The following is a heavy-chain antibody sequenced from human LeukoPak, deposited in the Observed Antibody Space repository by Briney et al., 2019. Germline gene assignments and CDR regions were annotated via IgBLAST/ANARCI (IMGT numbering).Heavy chain of an antibody. J-gene: IGHJ6*02. Sequence: SETLSLTCGVYNGSFSGFYWSWIRQPPGKGLEWIGEIDNSGSTNYNPSLKSRVTMSVDTSKNQFSLKLSSVTAADTAVYYCARDGTTVTTAYYYGMDVWGQGTTVTVSS. CDR2: IDNSGST. D-gene: IGHD4-17*01. CDR3: ARDGTTVTTAYYYGMDV. CDR1: NGSFSGFY. V-gene: IGHV4-34*01.